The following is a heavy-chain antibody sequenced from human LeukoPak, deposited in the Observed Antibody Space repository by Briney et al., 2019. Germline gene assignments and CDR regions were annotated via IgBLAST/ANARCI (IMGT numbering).Heavy chain of an antibody. Sequence: SETLSLTCTVSGGSISSYYWSWIRQPPGKGLEWIGYIYYSGTTNYNPSLKSQVTISVDTSKNQFSLKLNSVTAADTAVYYCARGVYIAAAQYGYWGQGTLVTVSS. V-gene: IGHV4-59*01. CDR3: ARGVYIAAAQYGY. D-gene: IGHD6-13*01. CDR2: IYYSGTT. CDR1: GGSISSYY. J-gene: IGHJ4*02.